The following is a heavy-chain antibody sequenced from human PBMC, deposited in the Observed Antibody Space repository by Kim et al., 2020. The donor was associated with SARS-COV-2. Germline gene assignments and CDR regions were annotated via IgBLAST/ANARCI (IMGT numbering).Heavy chain of an antibody. CDR2: IYYSGST. Sequence: SETLSLTCTVSGGSISSSSYYWGWIRQPPGKGLEWIGSIYYSGSTYYNPSLKSRVTISVDTSKNQFSMKLSSVTAADTAVYYCARVKTVVRGFLPRGPVDVWGQGTTVTVSS. CDR1: GGSISSSSYY. CDR3: ARVKTVVRGFLPRGPVDV. J-gene: IGHJ6*02. V-gene: IGHV4-39*07. D-gene: IGHD3-10*02.